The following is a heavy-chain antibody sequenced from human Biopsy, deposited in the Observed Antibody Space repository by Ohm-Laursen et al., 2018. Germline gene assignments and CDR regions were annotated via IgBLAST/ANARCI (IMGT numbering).Heavy chain of an antibody. Sequence: SLRLSCTSSGFTLCYYSMNWVRHAPGKGLEWVSSIRSGGDYMCNADSVNGRFTISRDNSKNSLYLPMNRLRTEDTAVYYYARDQRGPSLLEAKLTPNYFDYWGRGSLVTVSS. V-gene: IGHV3-21*01. CDR3: ARDQRGPSLLEAKLTPNYFDY. D-gene: IGHD1-1*01. CDR1: GFTLCYYS. CDR2: IRSGGDYM. J-gene: IGHJ4*02.